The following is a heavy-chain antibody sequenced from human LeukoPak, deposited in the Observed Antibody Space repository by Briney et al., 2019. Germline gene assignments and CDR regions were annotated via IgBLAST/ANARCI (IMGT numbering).Heavy chain of an antibody. J-gene: IGHJ4*02. V-gene: IGHV1-18*01. CDR1: GYTFTSRA. Sequence: ASVKVSCKASGYTFTSRAINWVRQAPGQGLEWIGWIGVFNGNRNYAKSVQGRITLTADTSTNTTYMELRSLTSDDTAVYFCGRDWDWHVQFWGQGTLITVSS. CDR3: GRDWDWHVQF. D-gene: IGHD1-26*01. CDR2: IGVFNGNR.